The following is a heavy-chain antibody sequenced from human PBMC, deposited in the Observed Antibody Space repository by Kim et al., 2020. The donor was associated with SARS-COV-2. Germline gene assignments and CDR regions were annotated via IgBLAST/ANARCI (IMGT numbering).Heavy chain of an antibody. D-gene: IGHD1-1*01. CDR2: ISSSSSYI. Sequence: GGSLRLSCAASGFTFSSYSMNWVRQAPGKGLEWVSSISSSSSYIYYADSVKGRFTISRDNAKNSLYLQMNSLRAEDTAVYYCARDRNWNTADNFDYWGQGTLVTVSS. CDR1: GFTFSSYS. CDR3: ARDRNWNTADNFDY. V-gene: IGHV3-21*04. J-gene: IGHJ4*02.